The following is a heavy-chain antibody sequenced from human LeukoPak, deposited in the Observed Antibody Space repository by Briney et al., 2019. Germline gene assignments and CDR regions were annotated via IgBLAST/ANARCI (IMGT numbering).Heavy chain of an antibody. J-gene: IGHJ4*02. D-gene: IGHD2-15*01. Sequence: GASVTVSCTASGGTFSSYAISWVRQAPGQGLEWMGGIIPIFRTANYAQKFQGRVTITADKSTSTAYMELSSLRSEDTAVYYCASGYCGGGTCLPLDYWGQGTRVTVSS. CDR2: IIPIFRTA. V-gene: IGHV1-69*06. CDR1: GGTFSSYA. CDR3: ASGYCGGGTCLPLDY.